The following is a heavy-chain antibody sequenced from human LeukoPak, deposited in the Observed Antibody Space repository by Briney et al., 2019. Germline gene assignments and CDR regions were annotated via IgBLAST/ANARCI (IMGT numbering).Heavy chain of an antibody. V-gene: IGHV3-30-3*01. CDR2: ISYDGSNK. CDR1: GFTFSSYA. Sequence: GGSLRLSCAASGFTFSSYAMHWVRQAPGKGLEWVAVISYDGSNKYYADSVKGRFTISRDNSKNTLYLQMNSLRAEDTAVYYCARPLYSGSYVYFDYWGQGTLVTVSS. CDR3: ARPLYSGSYVYFDY. J-gene: IGHJ4*02. D-gene: IGHD1-26*01.